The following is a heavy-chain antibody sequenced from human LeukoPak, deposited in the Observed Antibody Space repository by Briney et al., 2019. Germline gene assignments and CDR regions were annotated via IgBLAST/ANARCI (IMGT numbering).Heavy chain of an antibody. Sequence: GGSLRLSCAASGFTFSSYWMSWVRQAPGKGLEWVANIKQDGSEKYYVDSVKGRFTISRDNAKNSLYLQMNSLRAVDTAVYYCARAYSSGWYSPPYFDYWGQGTLVTVSS. CDR1: GFTFSSYW. CDR3: ARAYSSGWYSPPYFDY. J-gene: IGHJ4*02. CDR2: IKQDGSEK. V-gene: IGHV3-7*01. D-gene: IGHD6-19*01.